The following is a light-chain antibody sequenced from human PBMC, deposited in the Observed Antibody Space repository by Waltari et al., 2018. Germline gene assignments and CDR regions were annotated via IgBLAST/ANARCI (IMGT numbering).Light chain of an antibody. CDR3: YSTAYTGNYWV. V-gene: IGLV3-10*01. Sequence: SYELTQPPSVSVSPGHTARITCSGETLPNKYAYWYPKKYGQAPVLVISEDPKRPSGIPERFSASNSGAVATLTITGAQVEDEADYYCYSTAYTGNYWVFGGGTKLTVL. CDR2: EDP. J-gene: IGLJ3*02. CDR1: TLPNKY.